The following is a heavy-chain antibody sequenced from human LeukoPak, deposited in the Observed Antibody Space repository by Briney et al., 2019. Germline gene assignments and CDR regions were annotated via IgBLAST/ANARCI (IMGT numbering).Heavy chain of an antibody. CDR2: IYPDDSRT. CDR1: GYRFTKSW. V-gene: IGHV5-51*01. CDR3: ASLGYSGYDKAFDY. J-gene: IGHJ4*02. D-gene: IGHD5-12*01. Sequence: GESLKISCKGSGYRFTKSWIGWVRQMPGKGLEWLGIIYPDDSRTRYSPSFQGQVTISVDKSITTAYLQWTSLKASDTAMYYCASLGYSGYDKAFDYWGQGTLVTVSS.